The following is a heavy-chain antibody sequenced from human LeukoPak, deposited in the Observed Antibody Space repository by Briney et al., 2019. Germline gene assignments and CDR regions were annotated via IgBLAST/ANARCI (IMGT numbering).Heavy chain of an antibody. Sequence: PGGSLRLSCAASGFTFSSYSMNWVRQAPGKGLEWVSYISSSSSTIYYADSVKGRFTISRDNAKNSLYLQMNSLRAEDTALYYCARGSGDWDFDFDYWGQGTLVTVSS. CDR3: ARGSGDWDFDFDY. J-gene: IGHJ4*02. V-gene: IGHV3-48*04. D-gene: IGHD2-21*02. CDR1: GFTFSSYS. CDR2: ISSSSSTI.